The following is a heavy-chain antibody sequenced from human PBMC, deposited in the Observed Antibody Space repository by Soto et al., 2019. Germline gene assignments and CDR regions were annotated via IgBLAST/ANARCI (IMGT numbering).Heavy chain of an antibody. CDR3: ARDMTPQVATPFDY. D-gene: IGHD5-12*01. V-gene: IGHV3-48*02. J-gene: IGHJ4*02. Sequence: GGSLRLSCAASGFTFSSYSMNWVRQAPGKGLEWVSYISSSSTIYYADSVKGRFTISRDNAKNSLYLQMNSLRDEDTAVYYCARDMTPQVATPFDYWGQGTLVTVSS. CDR1: GFTFSSYS. CDR2: ISSSSTI.